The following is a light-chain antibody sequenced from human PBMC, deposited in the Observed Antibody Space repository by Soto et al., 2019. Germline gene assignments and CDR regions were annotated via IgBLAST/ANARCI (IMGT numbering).Light chain of an antibody. CDR2: GAS. Sequence: EIVMTQSPSTLSVSPGERATLSCRASQSVSSNLAWYHQKPGQAPRLLIYGASTRATGIPARFSGSGSGTEFTLTINSLQSEDFAVYYCQQYNNGPRTFGQGTKVDIK. J-gene: IGKJ1*01. CDR3: QQYNNGPRT. V-gene: IGKV3-15*01. CDR1: QSVSSN.